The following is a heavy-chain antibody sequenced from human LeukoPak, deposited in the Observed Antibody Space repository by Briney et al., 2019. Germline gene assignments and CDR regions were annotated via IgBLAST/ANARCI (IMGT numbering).Heavy chain of an antibody. CDR1: GGSISSGSYY. CDR3: ARGPTTDWYFDL. D-gene: IGHD2/OR15-2a*01. V-gene: IGHV4-61*02. Sequence: SETLSLTCTVSGGSISSGSYYWSWIRQPAGKGLEWIGRIYTSGSTNYNPSLKSRVTISVDTSKNQFSLKLSSVTAADTAVYYCARGPTTDWYFDLWGRGTLVTVSS. J-gene: IGHJ2*01. CDR2: IYTSGST.